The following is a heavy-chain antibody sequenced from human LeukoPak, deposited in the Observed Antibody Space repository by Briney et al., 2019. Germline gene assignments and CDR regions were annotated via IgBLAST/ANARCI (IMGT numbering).Heavy chain of an antibody. CDR3: ARPVGYCSGGSCCNPGAFDI. Sequence: GESLKISCTGSGYSFTSYWIGWVRQMTGKGLEWMGIIYPGDSDTRYSPSFQGQVTISADKSISTAYLQWSSLKASDTAMYYCARPVGYCSGGSCCNPGAFDIWGQGTMVTVSS. D-gene: IGHD2-15*01. V-gene: IGHV5-51*01. CDR1: GYSFTSYW. J-gene: IGHJ3*02. CDR2: IYPGDSDT.